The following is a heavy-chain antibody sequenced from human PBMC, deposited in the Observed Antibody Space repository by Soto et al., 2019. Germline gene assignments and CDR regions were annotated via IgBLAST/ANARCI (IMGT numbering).Heavy chain of an antibody. J-gene: IGHJ6*03. CDR1: GFTFSSYG. V-gene: IGHV3-23*01. CDR3: SGRYCTAGICYTNYYYDMDV. Sequence: EAQLLESGGGLVQPGGSLRLSCAASGFTFSSYGMNWVRQAPGKGLEWVSSITATGGNTYYADSVKGRFTISRDNSKDTLSLQMNSLRAEDTAVYYCSGRYCTAGICYTNYYYDMDVWCKGTTVTVPS. CDR2: ITATGGNT. D-gene: IGHD2-8*02.